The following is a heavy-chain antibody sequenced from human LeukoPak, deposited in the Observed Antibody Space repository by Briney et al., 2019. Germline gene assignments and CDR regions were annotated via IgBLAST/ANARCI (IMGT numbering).Heavy chain of an antibody. Sequence: GGSLRLSCAASGFTFSSYDMHWVRQATGKGLEWVSAIGTAGDTYYPGSVKGRFTISRENAKNSLYLQMNSLRAGDTAVYYCARADRYCSSTSCYLVGFDPWGQGTLVTVSS. CDR1: GFTFSSYD. CDR3: ARADRYCSSTSCYLVGFDP. D-gene: IGHD2-2*01. V-gene: IGHV3-13*01. J-gene: IGHJ5*02. CDR2: IGTAGDT.